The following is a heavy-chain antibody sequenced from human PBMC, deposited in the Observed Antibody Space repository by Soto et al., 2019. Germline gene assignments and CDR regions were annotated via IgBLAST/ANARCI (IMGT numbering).Heavy chain of an antibody. J-gene: IGHJ4*02. V-gene: IGHV3-33*01. Sequence: QVQLVESGGGVVQPGRSLRLSCAASGFTFSSYGMHWVRQAPGKGLEWVAVIWYDGSNKYYADSVKGRFTISRDNSKNTLYLQMNSLRAEDTAVYYCARSSGYDRAHFDYWGQGTLVTVSS. CDR1: GFTFSSYG. CDR3: ARSSGYDRAHFDY. CDR2: IWYDGSNK. D-gene: IGHD5-12*01.